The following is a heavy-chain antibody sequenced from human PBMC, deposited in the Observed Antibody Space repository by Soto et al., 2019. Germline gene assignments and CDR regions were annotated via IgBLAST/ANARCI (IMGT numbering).Heavy chain of an antibody. CDR2: IGAYNGNT. CDR3: ARGRDDSSWSSPEYFHH. V-gene: IGHV1-18*01. Sequence: QVQLVQSGAEVKRPGASVKVSCKASGYIFTNYGINWVRQAPGQGLEWMGWIGAYNGNTNYAQKVQGRVTVTTDTSTSTAYMELRSLRSDDTAVYYCARGRDDSSWSSPEYFHHWGQGTLVTVSS. D-gene: IGHD6-13*01. CDR1: GYIFTNYG. J-gene: IGHJ1*01.